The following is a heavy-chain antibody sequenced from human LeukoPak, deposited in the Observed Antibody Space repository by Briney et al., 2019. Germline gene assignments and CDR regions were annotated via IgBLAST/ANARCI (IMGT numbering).Heavy chain of an antibody. Sequence: SVKVSCKASGGTFSSYAISWVRQAPGQGLEWLGGIIPIFGTANYAQKFQGRVTITADKSTSTAYMELSSLRSEDTAVYYCARGEFAYPIVVVPAAIGGDWFDPWGQGTLVTVSS. CDR2: IIPIFGTA. J-gene: IGHJ5*02. CDR1: GGTFSSYA. V-gene: IGHV1-69*06. CDR3: ARGEFAYPIVVVPAAIGGDWFDP. D-gene: IGHD2-2*02.